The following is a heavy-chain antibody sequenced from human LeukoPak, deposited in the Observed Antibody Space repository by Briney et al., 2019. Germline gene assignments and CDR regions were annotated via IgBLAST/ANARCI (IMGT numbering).Heavy chain of an antibody. D-gene: IGHD3-10*01. CDR1: GYTFTSYG. J-gene: IGHJ5*02. CDR2: ISAYNGNT. Sequence: SSVKVSCKASGYTFTSYGTSWVRQAPGQGLEWMGWISAYNGNTNYAQKLQGRVTMTTDTSTSTAYMELRSLRSDDTAVYYCARTRGSGSPNWFDPWGQGTLVTVSS. CDR3: ARTRGSGSPNWFDP. V-gene: IGHV1-18*01.